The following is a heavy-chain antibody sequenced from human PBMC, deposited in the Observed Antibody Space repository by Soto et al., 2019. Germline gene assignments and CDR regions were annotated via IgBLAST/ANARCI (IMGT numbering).Heavy chain of an antibody. Sequence: QVRLVQSGGGLVKPGGSLRLSCAASGFTFGDYYMSWIRQTPGKGLEWISYISGTGITIHYGDSVKGRFTISRDSAKNSLYLQMNSLRAEDTAVYYCARRGRTWQSSDNWGQGTLVTVSS. CDR1: GFTFGDYY. V-gene: IGHV3-11*01. CDR2: ISGTGITI. CDR3: ARRGRTWQSSDN. J-gene: IGHJ4*02. D-gene: IGHD6-6*01.